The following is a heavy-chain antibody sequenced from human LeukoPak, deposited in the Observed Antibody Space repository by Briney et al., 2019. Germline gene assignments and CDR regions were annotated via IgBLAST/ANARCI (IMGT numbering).Heavy chain of an antibody. CDR1: GFTFSTFS. D-gene: IGHD1-7*01. CDR3: ARRTFPNDAFDI. J-gene: IGHJ3*02. Sequence: TAGGSLRLSGAASGFTFSTFSMNWVRQTPGKGLEWVSAISGSGSDIYYADSVKGRFTISRDNPKRSLYLQMNSLRAEDTAVYYCARRTFPNDAFDIWGQGTMVTVSS. CDR2: ISGSGSDI. V-gene: IGHV3-21*01.